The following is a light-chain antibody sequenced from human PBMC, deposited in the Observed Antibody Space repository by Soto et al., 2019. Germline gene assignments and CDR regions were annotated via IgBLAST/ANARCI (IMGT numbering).Light chain of an antibody. CDR2: WAS. CDR1: QSVLYNSNNKNY. CDR3: QQYYNTPWT. J-gene: IGKJ1*01. Sequence: DIVMTQSPDSLAVSLGERATINCKSSQSVLYNSNNKNYLAWYRQKPGQPPKLLIYWASTRESGVPDRFSGSGSGTDFTRTISSLQAEDVAVYYCQQYYNTPWTFGQGTKVEVK. V-gene: IGKV4-1*01.